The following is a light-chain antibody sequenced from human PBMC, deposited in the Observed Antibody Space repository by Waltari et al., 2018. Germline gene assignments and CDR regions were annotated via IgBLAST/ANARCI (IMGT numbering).Light chain of an antibody. CDR1: SSNIGRTT. J-gene: IGLJ7*01. V-gene: IGLV1-44*01. CDR2: SNN. Sequence: QSVLTQPPPASGTPGPRVTISCSGRSSNIGRTTVNWYQQLPRTAPKLLIYSNNQRPSGVPDRFSGSKSGTSASLAISGLQSEDEADYYCAAWDDSLNGYAVFGGGTQLTVL. CDR3: AAWDDSLNGYAV.